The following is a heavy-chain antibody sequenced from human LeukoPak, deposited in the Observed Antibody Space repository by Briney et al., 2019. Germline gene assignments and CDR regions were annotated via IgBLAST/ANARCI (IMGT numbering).Heavy chain of an antibody. D-gene: IGHD7-27*01. CDR3: AGDWGPGYFYY. CDR2: ISSSGTTI. CDR1: GFTFSSYS. V-gene: IGHV3-21*01. J-gene: IGHJ4*02. Sequence: GGSLRLSCAASGFTFSSYSMIWVRQAPGKGLEWVSSISSSGTTIYYADSVKGRFTISGDNAKNSLYLQMNSLTVEDTAVYYCAGDWGPGYFYYWGQGTLVTVSS.